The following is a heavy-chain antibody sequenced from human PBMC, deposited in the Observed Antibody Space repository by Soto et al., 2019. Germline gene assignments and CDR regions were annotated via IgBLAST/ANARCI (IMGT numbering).Heavy chain of an antibody. CDR1: GSTFSSYS. V-gene: IGHV1-69*08. CDR3: AKDEREGGMDV. J-gene: IGHJ6*02. Sequence: QVQLVQSGAEVKKPGSSVKVSCKTYGSTFSSYSVSWVRQAPGQGIEWMGRIIPTLGIANYAQNLQDRVTITEDKSTTTAYMELGSLRSGDTAVYFCAKDEREGGMDVWGQGTTVTVSS. CDR2: IIPTLGIA.